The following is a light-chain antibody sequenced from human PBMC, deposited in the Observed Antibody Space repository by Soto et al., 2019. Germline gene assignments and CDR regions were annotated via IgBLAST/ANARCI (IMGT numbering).Light chain of an antibody. V-gene: IGLV2-14*01. CDR2: GVS. CDR3: NSYAGTSYV. CDR1: SSDVGRYNY. J-gene: IGLJ1*01. Sequence: QSVLTHPASVSWSPGQSITISCTGTSSDVGRYNYVSWYQQFPGKAPKLIIYGVSNRPSGVSNRFSGSKSGNTASLTISGLQAEDEADYYCNSYAGTSYVFGTGTKVTVL.